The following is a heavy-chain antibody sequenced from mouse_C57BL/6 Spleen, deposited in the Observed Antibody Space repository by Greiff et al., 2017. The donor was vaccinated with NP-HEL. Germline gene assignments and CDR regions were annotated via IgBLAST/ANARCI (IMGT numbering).Heavy chain of an antibody. CDR2: INPGSGGT. CDR3: ARGEWYFDV. J-gene: IGHJ1*03. V-gene: IGHV1-54*01. CDR1: GYAFTNYL. Sequence: QVQLQQSGAELVRPGTSVKVSCKASGYAFTNYLIEWVKQRPGQGLEWIGVINPGSGGTNYNEKFKGKATLTADKSSSTAYMQLSSLTSEDSAVYVCARGEWYFDVWGTGTTVTVSS.